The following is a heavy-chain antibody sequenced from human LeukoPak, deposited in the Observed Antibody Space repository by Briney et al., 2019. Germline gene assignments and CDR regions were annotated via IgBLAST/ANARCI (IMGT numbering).Heavy chain of an antibody. D-gene: IGHD1-26*01. CDR2: IYTSGST. CDR1: GGSISSYH. V-gene: IGHV4-4*07. CDR3: AVIVGVHTFDY. J-gene: IGHJ4*02. Sequence: PSETLSLTCSVSGGSISSYHWSWLRQPAGKGLEWIVRIYTSGSTNYNPSLKSRVTTSVDTSKKQFSLKLSSGTAADTAVYYCAVIVGVHTFDYWGQGTLVTVSS.